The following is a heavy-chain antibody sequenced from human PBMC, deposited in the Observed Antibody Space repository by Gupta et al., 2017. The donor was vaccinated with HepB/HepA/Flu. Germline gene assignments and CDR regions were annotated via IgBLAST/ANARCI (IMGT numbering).Heavy chain of an antibody. J-gene: IGHJ5*02. Sequence: QVQLVESGGGELQPGKSLRLSCEASGFNFANDGRHWARQAPGKGLEWVATRGYDGSQKYDGESGRGRATISRDNSKKILYLQLDNLSGDDTAVYYCARDSASSSWPPGPWGHGTRVIVSS. CDR3: ARDSASSSWPPGP. CDR1: GFNFANDG. D-gene: IGHD6-13*01. V-gene: IGHV3-33*04. CDR2: RGYDGSQK.